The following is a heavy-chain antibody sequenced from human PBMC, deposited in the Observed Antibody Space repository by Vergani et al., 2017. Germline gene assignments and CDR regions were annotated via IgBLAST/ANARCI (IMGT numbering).Heavy chain of an antibody. J-gene: IGHJ6*02. V-gene: IGHV4-59*01. D-gene: IGHD3-22*01. CDR1: GGSISSYY. CDR3: ARDRSHYDDSSGYYGHYYYYGMDV. CDR2: IYYSGST. Sequence: QVQLQESGPGLVKPSETLSLTCTVSGGSISSYYWSWIRQPPGKGLEWIGYIYYSGSTNYNPSLKSRVTISVDTSKNQFSLKLSSVTAADTAVYYCARDRSHYDDSSGYYGHYYYYGMDVWGQGTTVTVSS.